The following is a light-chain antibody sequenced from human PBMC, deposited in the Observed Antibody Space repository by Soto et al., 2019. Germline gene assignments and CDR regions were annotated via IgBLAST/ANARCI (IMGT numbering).Light chain of an antibody. Sequence: QSVLTQPPSVSAAPGQKVTISCSGSSSNIGNNYVSWYQQLPGTAPKLLIYDNNKRPSGIPDRFSGSKSGTSATLGSTGRQTGDEADDYCGTWDSSLSAVVFGGGTKLTVL. J-gene: IGLJ2*01. CDR2: DNN. CDR3: GTWDSSLSAVV. CDR1: SSNIGNNY. V-gene: IGLV1-51*01.